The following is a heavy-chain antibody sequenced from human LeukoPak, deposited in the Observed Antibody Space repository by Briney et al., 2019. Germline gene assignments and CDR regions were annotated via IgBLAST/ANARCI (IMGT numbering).Heavy chain of an antibody. CDR3: ARVPDSSGYYYGMDV. Sequence: PGGSLRLSCAASGFTFSNYAMHWIRQAPGKGLEWVTVISYDGSNKYYADSVKGRFTISRDNSKNTLYLQMNSLRAEDTAVYYCARVPDSSGYYYGMDVWGQGTTVTVSS. V-gene: IGHV3-30-3*01. CDR1: GFTFSNYA. D-gene: IGHD6-25*01. CDR2: ISYDGSNK. J-gene: IGHJ6*02.